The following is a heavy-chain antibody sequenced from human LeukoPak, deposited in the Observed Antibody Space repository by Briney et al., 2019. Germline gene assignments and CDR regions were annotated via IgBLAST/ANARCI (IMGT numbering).Heavy chain of an antibody. V-gene: IGHV3-30*18. CDR2: ISDDGSNR. Sequence: PGGSLRLSCTASGFTLSSFGMHWVRQAPGKGLEWVAVISDDGSNRYYADSVKGRFPISRDNSKNTLYLQMNSLRAEDTAVYYCAKDADTATIIYWYFDLWGRGTLVTVSS. CDR1: GFTLSSFG. J-gene: IGHJ2*01. D-gene: IGHD5-18*01. CDR3: AKDADTATIIYWYFDL.